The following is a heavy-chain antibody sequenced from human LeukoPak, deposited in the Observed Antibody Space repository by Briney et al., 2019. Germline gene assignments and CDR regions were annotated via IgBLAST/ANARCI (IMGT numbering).Heavy chain of an antibody. D-gene: IGHD4-17*01. CDR2: ISWNSGSI. Sequence: PGRSLRLSCAASGFTFDDYAMHWVRQAPGKGLGWVSGISWNSGSIGYADSVKGRFTISRDNAKNSLYLQMNSLRAEDMALYYCAKADGDSDAFDIWGQGTMVTVSS. J-gene: IGHJ3*02. V-gene: IGHV3-9*03. CDR3: AKADGDSDAFDI. CDR1: GFTFDDYA.